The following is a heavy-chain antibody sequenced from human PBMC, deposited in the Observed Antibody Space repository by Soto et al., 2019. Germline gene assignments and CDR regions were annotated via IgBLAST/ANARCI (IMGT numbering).Heavy chain of an antibody. J-gene: IGHJ4*02. V-gene: IGHV4-39*02. CDR3: ARDRGSEQLAFDY. CDR1: GGSISSSSYY. CDR2: IYYSGST. D-gene: IGHD6-13*01. Sequence: QLQLQESGPGLVKPSETLSLTCTVSGGSISSSSYYWGWIRQPPGKGLEWIGSIYYSGSTYYNPSLKSRVTISVDTSKNQFSLKLSSVTAADTAVYYCARDRGSEQLAFDYWGQGTLVTVSS.